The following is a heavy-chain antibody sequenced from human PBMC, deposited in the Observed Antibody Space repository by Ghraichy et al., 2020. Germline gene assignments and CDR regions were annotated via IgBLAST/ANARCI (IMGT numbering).Heavy chain of an antibody. CDR3: ASHSSGWYKRSDY. CDR2: INHSGST. D-gene: IGHD6-19*01. CDR1: GGSFSGYY. J-gene: IGHJ4*02. V-gene: IGHV4-34*01. Sequence: SETLSLTCAVYGGSFSGYYWSWIRQPPGKRLEWIGEINHSGSTNYNPSLKSRVTISVDTSKNQFSLKLSSVTAADTAVYYCASHSSGWYKRSDYWGQGTLVTVSS.